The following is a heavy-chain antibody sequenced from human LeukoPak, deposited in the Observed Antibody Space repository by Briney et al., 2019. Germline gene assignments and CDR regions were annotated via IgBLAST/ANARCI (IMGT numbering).Heavy chain of an antibody. CDR3: AKAGATIGGAFDI. V-gene: IGHV3-23*01. Sequence: GGSLRLSCAASGFIFKNYAMSWVRQAPGKGLEWVSIISGTSDTKQYGDSVRGRFTTSRDNPRNTLYLQMNSLRADDTAVYYCAKAGATIGGAFDIWGQGTMVTVSS. D-gene: IGHD3-3*01. CDR1: GFIFKNYA. CDR2: ISGTSDTK. J-gene: IGHJ3*02.